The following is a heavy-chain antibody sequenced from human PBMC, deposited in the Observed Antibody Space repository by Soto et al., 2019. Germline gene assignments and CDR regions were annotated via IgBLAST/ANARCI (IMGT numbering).Heavy chain of an antibody. Sequence: APVKVSFKASGGTFSSYAISWVRQAPGQGLEWMGGIIPIFGTANYAQKFQGRVTITADESTSTAYMELSSLRSEDTAVYYCAAVIVGAHDDFDYWGQGTLVTVSS. CDR2: IIPIFGTA. J-gene: IGHJ4*02. V-gene: IGHV1-69*13. CDR1: GGTFSSYA. CDR3: AAVIVGAHDDFDY. D-gene: IGHD1-26*01.